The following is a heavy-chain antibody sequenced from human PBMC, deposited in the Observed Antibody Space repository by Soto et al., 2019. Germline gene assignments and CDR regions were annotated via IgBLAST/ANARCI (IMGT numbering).Heavy chain of an antibody. Sequence: SETLSLTCTVSGGCISSSSYYWGWIRQPRGKELEWIGCIYYSGCTYSNPSLQSRVTISVDTSKNQFSLKLSSVTAADTAVYYCARRAGSSLCFYYWGQGTLVTASS. J-gene: IGHJ4*02. V-gene: IGHV4-39*01. CDR1: GGCISSSSYY. CDR3: ARRAGSSLCFYY. CDR2: IYYSGCT. D-gene: IGHD6-6*01.